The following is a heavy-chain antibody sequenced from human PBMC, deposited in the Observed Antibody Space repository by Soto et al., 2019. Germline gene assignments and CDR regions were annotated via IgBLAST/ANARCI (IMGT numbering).Heavy chain of an antibody. Sequence: QVQLVQSGAEVKKPGASVKVSCKASGYTFASYAMHWVRQAPGQRLEWMGWINAGNGNTQYSQKFQGRVTITRDTSASTAYMELSSLRSEDTAVYYCARGACSGGSCYSFHFDYWGQGTLVNVSS. D-gene: IGHD2-15*01. CDR2: INAGNGNT. V-gene: IGHV1-3*01. CDR1: GYTFASYA. J-gene: IGHJ4*02. CDR3: ARGACSGGSCYSFHFDY.